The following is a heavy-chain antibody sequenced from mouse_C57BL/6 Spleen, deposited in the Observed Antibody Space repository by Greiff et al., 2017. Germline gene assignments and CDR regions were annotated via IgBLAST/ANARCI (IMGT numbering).Heavy chain of an antibody. CDR3: ARSDYYGSSSDY. V-gene: IGHV1-76*01. J-gene: IGHJ2*01. D-gene: IGHD1-1*01. Sequence: VQLQQSGAELVRPGASVKLSCKASGYTFTDYYINWVKQRPGQGLEWIARIYPGSGNTYYNEKFKGKATLTAEKSSSTAYMQLSSLTSEDSAVYFCARSDYYGSSSDYWGQGTTLTVSS. CDR1: GYTFTDYY. CDR2: IYPGSGNT.